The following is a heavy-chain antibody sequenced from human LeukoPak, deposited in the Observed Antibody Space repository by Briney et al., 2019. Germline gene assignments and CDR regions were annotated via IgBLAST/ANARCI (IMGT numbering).Heavy chain of an antibody. J-gene: IGHJ4*02. CDR2: ISSSGDST. Sequence: GGSLRLSCAASGFTCSPCGMTWVRQAPGKGLEWVAAISSSGDSTAHADSVKGRFTISRDNSKNTVFLQMNSLRAEDTAVYYCAKPKEPDFWSGYYTDYWGQGTLVTVSS. CDR3: AKPKEPDFWSGYYTDY. D-gene: IGHD3-3*01. V-gene: IGHV3-23*01. CDR1: GFTCSPCG.